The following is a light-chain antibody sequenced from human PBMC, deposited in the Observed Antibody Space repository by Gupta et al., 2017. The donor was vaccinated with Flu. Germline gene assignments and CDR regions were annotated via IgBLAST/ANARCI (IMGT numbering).Light chain of an antibody. V-gene: IGKV1-5*03. CDR1: HNISIW. CDR2: KAS. CDR3: QQYDTYSRT. Sequence: DIQMTQSPSTLSASIGDRVTITCRASHNISIWLAWYQQKPGKAPKLLIYKASTLESGVPSRFRGSGSGAEFTLTIDSRQSDDFASYYCQQYDTYSRTFGQGTKVDVK. J-gene: IGKJ1*01.